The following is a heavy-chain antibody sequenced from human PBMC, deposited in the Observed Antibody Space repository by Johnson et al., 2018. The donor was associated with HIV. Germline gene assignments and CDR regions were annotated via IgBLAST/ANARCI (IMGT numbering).Heavy chain of an antibody. CDR3: ASPKTPTRVVRGAFDI. CDR1: GFTFSNAW. Sequence: VQLVESGGGVVQPGRSLRLSCAASGFTFSNAWMRWVRQAPGKGLEWVGRIKSKVDGGTTDYAAPVKGRFTVSRDDSKNTLYLQMNSLRAEDTAVYYCASPKTPTRVVRGAFDIWGQGTMVTVSS. V-gene: IGHV3-15*01. D-gene: IGHD3-10*01. J-gene: IGHJ3*02. CDR2: IKSKVDGGTT.